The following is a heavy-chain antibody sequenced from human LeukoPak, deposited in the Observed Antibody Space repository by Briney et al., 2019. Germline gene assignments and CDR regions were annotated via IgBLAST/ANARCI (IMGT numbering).Heavy chain of an antibody. J-gene: IGHJ4*02. CDR2: MNPNSGNT. Sequence: ASVKVSCKASGYTFTSYDINWVRQATGQGLEWMGWMNPNSGNTGYAQKFQGRVTMTRNTSISTAYMELSSLRSEDTAVYYCAGGQRLGGDFDYWGQGTLVTVSS. CDR1: GYTFTSYD. D-gene: IGHD6-25*01. CDR3: AGGQRLGGDFDY. V-gene: IGHV1-8*01.